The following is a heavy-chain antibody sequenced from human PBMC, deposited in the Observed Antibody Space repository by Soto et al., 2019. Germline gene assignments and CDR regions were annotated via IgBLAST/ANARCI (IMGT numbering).Heavy chain of an antibody. CDR2: FDPEDGET. V-gene: IGHV1-24*01. Sequence: GASVKVSCKVSGYTLTELSMHWVRQAPGKGLEWMGGFDPEDGETIYAQKFQGRVTMTEDTSTDTAYMELSSLRSEGTAVYYCATADSSGRPFYYYYGMDVWGQGTTVTVSS. CDR1: GYTLTELS. J-gene: IGHJ6*02. D-gene: IGHD3-22*01. CDR3: ATADSSGRPFYYYYGMDV.